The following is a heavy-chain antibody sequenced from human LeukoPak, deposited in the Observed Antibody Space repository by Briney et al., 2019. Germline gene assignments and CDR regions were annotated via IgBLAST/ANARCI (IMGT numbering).Heavy chain of an antibody. CDR3: ARVAVSGPTGWFDS. V-gene: IGHV3-21*01. CDR1: GFALKSYS. Sequence: GGSLRLSCAGSGFALKSYSLSWVRQVPGKGLEWVSSISSTSAYIYYADSVKGRFTISRDNVDNVVYLQMNSLGAEDTAVYYCARVAVSGPTGWFDSWGQGTLVIVSS. J-gene: IGHJ5*01. D-gene: IGHD2-8*02. CDR2: ISSTSAYI.